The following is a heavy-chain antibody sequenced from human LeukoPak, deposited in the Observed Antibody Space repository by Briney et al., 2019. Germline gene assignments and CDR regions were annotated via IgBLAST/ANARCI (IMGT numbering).Heavy chain of an antibody. Sequence: PSETLSLTCIVSGGSISSSTYYWGWVRQPPGKGLEWIGSIYFSGVTHYSYNSPSLKSRVTISVDTSKKQFSLKMTSVSAADTAVYYCARQARDYGSGNYYGGMDVWGRGTTVTVSS. CDR1: GGSISSSTYY. V-gene: IGHV4-39*01. CDR3: ARQARDYGSGNYYGGMDV. D-gene: IGHD3-10*01. J-gene: IGHJ6*02. CDR2: IYFSGVTHYS.